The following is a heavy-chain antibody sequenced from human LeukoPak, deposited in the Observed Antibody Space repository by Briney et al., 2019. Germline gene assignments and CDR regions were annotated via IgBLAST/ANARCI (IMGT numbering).Heavy chain of an antibody. J-gene: IGHJ4*02. CDR2: ISSSSSYI. CDR1: GFTFSSYS. V-gene: IGHV3-21*01. Sequence: GGSLRLSCAASGFTFSSYSMNLVRQAPGKGLEWVSSISSSSSYIYYADSVKGRFTISRDNAKNSLYLQMNSLRAEDTAVYYCARDRYCSGGSCYPLDYWGQGTLVTVSS. D-gene: IGHD2-15*01. CDR3: ARDRYCSGGSCYPLDY.